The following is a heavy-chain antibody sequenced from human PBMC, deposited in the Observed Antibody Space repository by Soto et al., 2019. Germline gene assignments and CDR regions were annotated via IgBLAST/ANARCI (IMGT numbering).Heavy chain of an antibody. CDR3: ARGGIIGTPPDY. CDR2: IHPGDSIT. CDR1: GYRFGAYW. J-gene: IGHJ4*02. D-gene: IGHD1-7*01. V-gene: IGHV5-51*01. Sequence: PGESLKISCHGSGYRFGAYWIGWVRQMPGKGLEWMGIIHPGDSITKYRPSFQGQVTISADTSINTTYLQWSSLKASGTAMYFRARGGIIGTPPDYWGQGTQVTVSS.